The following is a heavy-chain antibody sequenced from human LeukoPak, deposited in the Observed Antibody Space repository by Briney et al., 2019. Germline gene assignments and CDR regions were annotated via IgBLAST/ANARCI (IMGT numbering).Heavy chain of an antibody. CDR3: ARGPSGSSPFWGMDV. CDR1: GYTFTSYD. CDR2: MNPNSGNA. J-gene: IGHJ6*02. Sequence: ASVKVSCKASGYTFTSYDINWVRQATGQGLEWMGWMNPNSGNAGYAQKFQGRVTMTRNTSISTAYMELSSLRSEDTAVYYCARGPSGSSPFWGMDVWGQGTTVTVSS. D-gene: IGHD1-26*01. V-gene: IGHV1-8*01.